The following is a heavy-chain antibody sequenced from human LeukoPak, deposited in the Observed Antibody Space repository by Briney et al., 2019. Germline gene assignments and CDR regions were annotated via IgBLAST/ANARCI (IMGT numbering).Heavy chain of an antibody. CDR3: ARDPSY. CDR2: IYHSGST. V-gene: IGHV4-38-2*02. J-gene: IGHJ4*02. CDR1: GYSISSGCY. Sequence: SETLSLTCTVSGYSISSGCYWGWIRQPPGKGLEWIGSIYHSGSTYYNPSLKSRVTTSVDTSKNQFFLKLTSVTAADTAVYFCARDPSYWGQGTLVTVSS.